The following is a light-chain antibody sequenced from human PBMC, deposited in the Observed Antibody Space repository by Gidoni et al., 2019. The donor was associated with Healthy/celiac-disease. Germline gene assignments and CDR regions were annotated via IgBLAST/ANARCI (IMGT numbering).Light chain of an antibody. Sequence: EIVLTQSPATLSLSPAERATLSCRASQSVSSYLAWYQQKPGQAPRLLIYDASNRATGIPARFSGSGSGTDFTLTISSLEPEDFAVYYCQQRSNWPRTFXQXTKLEIK. CDR2: DAS. V-gene: IGKV3-11*01. CDR1: QSVSSY. CDR3: QQRSNWPRT. J-gene: IGKJ2*01.